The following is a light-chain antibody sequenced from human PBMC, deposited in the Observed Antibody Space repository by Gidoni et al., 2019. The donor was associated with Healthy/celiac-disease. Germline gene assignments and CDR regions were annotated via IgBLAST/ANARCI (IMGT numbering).Light chain of an antibody. CDR2: DGS. J-gene: IGLJ1*01. CDR1: SSDVGGYND. CDR3: SSYTSSTYV. Sequence: QSAMTQPAAVSGSPGQSITISSTGTSSDVGGYNDVSWSQQHPVKASKLMIYDGSNRPSWVSKRFAGSKSDNTASLTISELQTEDEADYYCSSYTSSTYVFGTGTKVTVL. V-gene: IGLV2-14*01.